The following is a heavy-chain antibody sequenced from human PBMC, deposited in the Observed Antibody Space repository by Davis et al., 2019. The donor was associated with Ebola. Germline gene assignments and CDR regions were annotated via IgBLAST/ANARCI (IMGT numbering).Heavy chain of an antibody. Sequence: AASVKVSCKASGGTFSSYAISWVRQAPGQGLEWMGGIIPIFGTANYAQKFQGRVTITADESTSTAYMELSSLRSEDTAVYYCAIPPGYSSSWAFDYWGQGTLVTVSS. J-gene: IGHJ4*02. CDR1: GGTFSSYA. CDR2: IIPIFGTA. V-gene: IGHV1-69*13. CDR3: AIPPGYSSSWAFDY. D-gene: IGHD6-13*01.